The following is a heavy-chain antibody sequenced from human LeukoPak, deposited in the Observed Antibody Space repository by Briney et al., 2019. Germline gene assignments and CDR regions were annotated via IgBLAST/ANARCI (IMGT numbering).Heavy chain of an antibody. CDR1: GFTFSSYW. V-gene: IGHV3-7*03. CDR2: IKRDGSEK. D-gene: IGHD6-6*01. CDR3: AKVYSSSSRGFDY. J-gene: IGHJ4*02. Sequence: GGSLRLSCAASGFTFSSYWMSWVLQAPGKGLEWVANIKRDGSEKYYVDSVKGRFTISRDNSKNTLYLQMNSLRAEDTAVYYCAKVYSSSSRGFDYWGQGTLVTVSS.